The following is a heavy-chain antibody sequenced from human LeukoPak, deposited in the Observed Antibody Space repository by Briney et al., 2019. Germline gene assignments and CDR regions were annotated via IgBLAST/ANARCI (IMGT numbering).Heavy chain of an antibody. Sequence: GGSLRLSCAATGFTFSSYSMNWVRQAPGKGLEWVSSISSSSSYIYYADSVKGRFTISRDNAKNSLCLQMNSLRAEDTAVYYCARDPNTAMVKGRAFDIWGQGTMVTVSS. CDR3: ARDPNTAMVKGRAFDI. D-gene: IGHD5-18*01. CDR2: ISSSSSYI. J-gene: IGHJ3*02. CDR1: GFTFSSYS. V-gene: IGHV3-21*01.